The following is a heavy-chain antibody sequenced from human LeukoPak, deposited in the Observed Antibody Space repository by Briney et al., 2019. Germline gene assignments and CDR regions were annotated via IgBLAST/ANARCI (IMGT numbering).Heavy chain of an antibody. CDR2: MKQDGREK. V-gene: IGHV3-7*01. J-gene: IGHJ4*02. D-gene: IGHD3-10*01. CDR3: ARGAGVFDY. Sequence: GGSLRLSCVDSGFTLRSYWMSWVRQAPGKGLEWVANMKQDGREKYYVDSVKDRFTISRDNGKNSLYLQMNSLRVEDPAVYFCARGAGVFDYWGQGTLVTVSS. CDR1: GFTLRSYW.